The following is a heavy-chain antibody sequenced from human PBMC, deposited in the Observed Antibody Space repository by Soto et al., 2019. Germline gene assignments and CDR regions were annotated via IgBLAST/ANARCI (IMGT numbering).Heavy chain of an antibody. CDR3: ARGRYGGGWYGFDP. CDR2: IESTSAYP. Sequence: RLPSVASGYKFINLGIRRIIKTKGKGLEWVASIESTSAYPTYADSVKGRFTISRDNTKNSLYLQMNSLTPEDTAVYYCARGRYGGGWYGFDPCGQGPLVTVSS. V-gene: IGHV3-21*01. J-gene: IGHJ5*01. CDR1: GYKFINLG. D-gene: IGHD6-19*01.